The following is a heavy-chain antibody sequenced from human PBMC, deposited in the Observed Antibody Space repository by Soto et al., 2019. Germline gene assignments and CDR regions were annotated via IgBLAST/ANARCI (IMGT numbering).Heavy chain of an antibody. V-gene: IGHV4-30-2*01. CDR2: IYHSGST. Sequence: SETLSLTCAVSGGSISSGGYSWSWIRQPPGKGLEWIGYIYHSGSTYYSPSLKSRVTISVDRSKNQFSLKLSSVTAADTAVYYCARAFTTLAAGSINWFHPWGQGTLVTVSS. CDR3: ARAFTTLAAGSINWFHP. D-gene: IGHD6-13*01. CDR1: GGSISSGGYS. J-gene: IGHJ5*02.